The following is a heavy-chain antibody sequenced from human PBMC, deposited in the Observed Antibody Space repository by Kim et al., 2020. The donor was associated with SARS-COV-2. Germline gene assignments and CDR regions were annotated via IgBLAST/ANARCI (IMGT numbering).Heavy chain of an antibody. J-gene: IGHJ5*02. D-gene: IGHD3-22*01. CDR1: GFTFSNAW. V-gene: IGHV3-15*01. Sequence: GGSLRLSCAASGFTFSNAWMSWVRQAPGKGLEWVGRIKSKTDGGTTDYAAPVKGRFTISRDDSKNTLYLQMNSLKTEDTAVYYCTTWNYYDSSGYLNWFDPWGQGTLVTVSS. CDR2: IKSKTDGGTT. CDR3: TTWNYYDSSGYLNWFDP.